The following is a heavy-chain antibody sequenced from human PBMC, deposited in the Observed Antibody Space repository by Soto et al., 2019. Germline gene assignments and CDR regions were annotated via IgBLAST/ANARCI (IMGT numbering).Heavy chain of an antibody. CDR1: GASMSNNSYY. CDR3: ARPRWKDGIK. CDR2: IYYTGNT. J-gene: IGHJ4*02. Sequence: QLQLQESGPGLVRPSETLSLTCSVSGASMSNNSYYWGWIRQPPGKGLEWIGTIYYTGNTFYNPSLGSRVTISVDTSKNQLSLSLTSLTVADTAVYYCARPRWKDGIKWGRGILVTVSS. D-gene: IGHD1-20*01. V-gene: IGHV4-39*01.